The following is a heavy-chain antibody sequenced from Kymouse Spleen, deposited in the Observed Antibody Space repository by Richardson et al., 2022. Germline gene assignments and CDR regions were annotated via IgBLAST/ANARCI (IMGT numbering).Heavy chain of an antibody. D-gene: IGHD1-7*01. CDR1: GFTFDDYA. CDR2: ISWNSGSI. CDR3: AKDITGTFWFDP. V-gene: IGHV3-9*01. J-gene: IGHJ5*02. Sequence: EVQLVESGGGLVQPGRSLRLSCAASGFTFDDYAMHWVRQAPGKGLEWVSGISWNSGSIGYADSVKGRFTISRDNAKNSLYLQMNSLRAEDTALYYCAKDITGTFWFDPWGQGTLVTVSS.